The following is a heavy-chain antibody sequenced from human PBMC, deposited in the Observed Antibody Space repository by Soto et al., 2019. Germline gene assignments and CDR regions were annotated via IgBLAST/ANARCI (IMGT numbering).Heavy chain of an antibody. J-gene: IGHJ4*02. D-gene: IGHD1-26*01. CDR3: GRRGVAGAGYFDY. CDR1: GGSISSTNYH. V-gene: IGHV4-39*01. Sequence: QLQLQESGPGLVKPSETLSLTCTASGGSISSTNYHWGWIRQPPGKGLEWIGNIFYSGSTSYNPSLQSRVTISVDTSKNQFSLSLSSVTAADTAMYYCGRRGVAGAGYFDYWGQGALVTVSS. CDR2: IFYSGST.